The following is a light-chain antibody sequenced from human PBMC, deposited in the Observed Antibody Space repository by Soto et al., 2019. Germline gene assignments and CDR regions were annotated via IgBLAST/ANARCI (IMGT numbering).Light chain of an antibody. CDR1: QSVSSY. Sequence: EIMLTQSPATLSLSPGERATLSCRASQSVSSYLAWYQQKPGQAPRLLIYDASNRATGIPARFSGSGSGTDFTLTISSLQSEDFAVYYCQQYNKWPPRTFGQGTKVDIK. V-gene: IGKV3-11*01. J-gene: IGKJ1*01. CDR3: QQYNKWPPRT. CDR2: DAS.